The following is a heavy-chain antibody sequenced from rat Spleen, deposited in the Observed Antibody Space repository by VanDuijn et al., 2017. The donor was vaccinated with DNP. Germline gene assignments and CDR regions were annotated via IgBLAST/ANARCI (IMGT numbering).Heavy chain of an antibody. D-gene: IGHD4-3*01. Sequence: EVQLVESGGGLVQPGRSLKLSCAASGFTFSDYYMAWVRQAPKKGLEWVASISYDGSRTYYRDSVKGRFTISRDNAKSTLYLQMDSLRSEDTATYYCATGLRGYAYAMDAWGQGTSVTVSS. CDR3: ATGLRGYAYAMDA. J-gene: IGHJ4*01. V-gene: IGHV5S10*01. CDR1: GFTFSDYY. CDR2: ISYDGSRT.